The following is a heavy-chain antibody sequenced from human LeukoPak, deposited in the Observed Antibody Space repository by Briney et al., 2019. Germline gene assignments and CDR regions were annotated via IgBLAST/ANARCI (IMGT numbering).Heavy chain of an antibody. D-gene: IGHD6-6*01. CDR2: IYISGGT. CDR1: GGSISSGDYY. Sequence: SQTLSLTCTVSGGSISSGDYYWSWIRQPAGKGLEWIGRIYISGGTNYNPSLKSRVTMSVDTSKNQFSLKLSSVTAADTAVYYCARAVYSTSEFRWALFFDIWGQGTMVNVSS. V-gene: IGHV4-61*02. J-gene: IGHJ3*02. CDR3: ARAVYSTSEFRWALFFDI.